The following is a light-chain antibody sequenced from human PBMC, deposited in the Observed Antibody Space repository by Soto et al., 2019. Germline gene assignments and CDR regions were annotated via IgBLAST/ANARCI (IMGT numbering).Light chain of an antibody. J-gene: IGKJ2*01. Sequence: EVVLTQSPGTLSLSPGERATLSCRASRRISSAYLARYQQKPGQAPRLLIYGASTRATDLPDRFTGSGSATDFTLIISRLEPEDFAVYYCLQSGNSPLTFGQGTRLEIK. CDR3: LQSGNSPLT. CDR1: RRISSAY. V-gene: IGKV3-20*01. CDR2: GAS.